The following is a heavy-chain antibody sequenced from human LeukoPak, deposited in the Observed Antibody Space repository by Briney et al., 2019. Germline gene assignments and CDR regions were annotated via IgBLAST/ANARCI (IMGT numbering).Heavy chain of an antibody. J-gene: IGHJ6*02. CDR2: ISYDGSNK. V-gene: IGHV3-30-3*01. D-gene: IGHD3-22*01. CDR3: ARTDSSDGMDV. Sequence: GGSLRLSCAVSGFTFSSYAMHWVRQAPGKGLEWVAVISYDGSNKYYADSVKGRFTISRDNSKNTLYLQMSNLRAEDTAVYYCARTDSSDGMDVWGQGTTVTVSS. CDR1: GFTFSSYA.